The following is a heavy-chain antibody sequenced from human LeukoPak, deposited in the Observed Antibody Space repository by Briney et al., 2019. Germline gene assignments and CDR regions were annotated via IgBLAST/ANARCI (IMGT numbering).Heavy chain of an antibody. CDR1: GFTFSRYW. D-gene: IGHD5-12*01. V-gene: IGHV3-33*08. CDR2: IWYDGSNK. CDR3: ARDRGEMATILDGMDV. Sequence: GGSLRLSCAASGFTFSRYWMHWVRQAPGKGLEWVAVIWYDGSNKYYADSVKGRFTISRDNSKNTLYLQMNSLRAEDTAVYYCARDRGEMATILDGMDVWGQGTTVTVSS. J-gene: IGHJ6*02.